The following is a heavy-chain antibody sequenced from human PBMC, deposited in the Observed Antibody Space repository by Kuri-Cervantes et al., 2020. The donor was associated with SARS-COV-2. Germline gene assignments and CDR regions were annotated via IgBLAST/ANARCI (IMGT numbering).Heavy chain of an antibody. J-gene: IGHJ6*03. CDR3: ARRLWSGYSFRYYHYMDV. CDR1: NGSISSYY. D-gene: IGHD3-3*01. Sequence: ESLKISCTVSNGSISSYYWTWIRQPPGKGLEWIGEINHSGSTNYNPSLKSRVTISVDTSKNQISLKLSSVTAADTAVYYCARRLWSGYSFRYYHYMDVWGKGTTVTVSS. CDR2: INHSGST. V-gene: IGHV4-34*01.